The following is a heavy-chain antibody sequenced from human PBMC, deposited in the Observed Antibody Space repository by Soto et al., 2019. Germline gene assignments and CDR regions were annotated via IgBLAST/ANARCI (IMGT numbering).Heavy chain of an antibody. D-gene: IGHD6-19*01. Sequence: GESLKISCKGSGYSFTSYWISWVRQMPGKGLEWMGRIDPSDSYTNYSPSFQGHVTISADKSISTAYLQWSSLKASDTAIYYCARTVKGSGWSFDYWGQGTLVTVSS. CDR1: GYSFTSYW. V-gene: IGHV5-10-1*01. J-gene: IGHJ4*02. CDR3: ARTVKGSGWSFDY. CDR2: IDPSDSYT.